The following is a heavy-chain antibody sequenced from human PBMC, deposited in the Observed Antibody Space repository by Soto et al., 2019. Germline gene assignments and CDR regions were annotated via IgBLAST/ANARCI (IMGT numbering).Heavy chain of an antibody. D-gene: IGHD3-3*01. V-gene: IGHV3-23*01. CDR3: AKGAPIRFLEWLVFDY. Sequence: GGSLRLSCAASGFTFSSYAMSWVRQAPGKGLEWVSAISGSGGSTYYADSVKGRVTISRDNHKNTLYLQMNSMRAEDTAVYYCAKGAPIRFLEWLVFDYWGQGTLVTVSS. J-gene: IGHJ4*02. CDR2: ISGSGGST. CDR1: GFTFSSYA.